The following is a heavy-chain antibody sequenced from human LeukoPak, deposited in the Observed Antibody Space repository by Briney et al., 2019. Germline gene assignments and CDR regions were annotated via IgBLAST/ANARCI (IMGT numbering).Heavy chain of an antibody. D-gene: IGHD3-10*02. Sequence: GGSLRLSCVASGFTFSSRDWMTWVRQAPGKGLEWVANIKQDGSEKNYVDSMKGRFTVSRDNAANSLYLQMSNLGVEDTAVYYCAELGITMIGGVWGKGTTVTISS. CDR1: GFTFSSRDW. V-gene: IGHV3-7*01. J-gene: IGHJ6*04. CDR3: AELGITMIGGV. CDR2: IKQDGSEK.